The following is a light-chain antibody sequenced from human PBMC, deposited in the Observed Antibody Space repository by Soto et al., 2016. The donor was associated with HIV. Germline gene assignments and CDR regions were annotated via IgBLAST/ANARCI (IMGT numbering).Light chain of an antibody. CDR2: QDT. CDR3: QAWDISTVV. Sequence: SYELTQPPSVSVSPGQTATITCSGDKLGDKYVCWYQQKPGQSPVLVIYQDTKRPSGIPERFSGSNSGNTATLTISGTQAMDEADYYCQAWDISTVVFGGGTKLTVL. CDR1: KLGDKY. V-gene: IGLV3-1*01. J-gene: IGLJ2*01.